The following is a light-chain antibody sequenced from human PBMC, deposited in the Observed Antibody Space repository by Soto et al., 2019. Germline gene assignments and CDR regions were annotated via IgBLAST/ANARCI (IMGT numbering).Light chain of an antibody. Sequence: EIVLTKCPGILSFCQEHRATLSCRASQSVASSHLAWYRQKPGQTTRLLIYDASSRATGIPDRISGSGSGTDFTLTISRLEPEEFAVYYCKQYGSAPFTFGPGTKVDIK. CDR1: QSVASSH. V-gene: IGKV3-20*01. CDR3: KQYGSAPFT. J-gene: IGKJ3*01. CDR2: DAS.